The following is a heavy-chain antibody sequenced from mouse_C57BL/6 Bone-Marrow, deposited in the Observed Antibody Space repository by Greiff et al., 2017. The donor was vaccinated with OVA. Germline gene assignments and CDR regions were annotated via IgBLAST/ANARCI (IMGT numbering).Heavy chain of an antibody. D-gene: IGHD6-1*01. CDR2: SRNKANDYTT. Sequence: EVKVVESGGGLVQSGRSLRLSCATSGFTFSDFYMEWVRQAPGKGLEWIAASRNKANDYTTEYSASVKGRFIVSRDTSQSILYLQMNALRAEDTAIYYCARGSGDYWGQGTSVTVSS. V-gene: IGHV7-1*01. CDR3: ARGSGDY. CDR1: GFTFSDFY. J-gene: IGHJ4*01.